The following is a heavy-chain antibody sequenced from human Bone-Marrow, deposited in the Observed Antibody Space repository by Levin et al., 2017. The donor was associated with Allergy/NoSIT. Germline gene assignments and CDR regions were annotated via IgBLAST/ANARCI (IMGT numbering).Heavy chain of an antibody. CDR3: ARVGRRSNLRNDAFDI. V-gene: IGHV3-66*02. J-gene: IGHJ3*02. CDR2: IYSGGST. D-gene: IGHD3-10*01. CDR1: GFTVSSNY. Sequence: PGGSLRLSCAASGFTVSSNYMSWVRQAPGKGLEWVSVIYSGGSTYYADSVKGRFTISRDNSKNTLYLQMNSLRAEDTAVYYCARVGRRSNLRNDAFDIWGQGTMVTVSS.